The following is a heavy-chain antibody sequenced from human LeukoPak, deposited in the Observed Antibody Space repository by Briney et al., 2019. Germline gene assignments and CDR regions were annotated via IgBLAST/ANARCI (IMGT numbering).Heavy chain of an antibody. CDR3: AGDVRWLRFVFGH. J-gene: IGHJ4*02. D-gene: IGHD5-12*01. V-gene: IGHV3-23*01. Sequence: PGGSLRLSCAASGFTFSNYAMSWVRQAPGTGLEWVSGIRDTGRSTFYADSVKGRFTISRDNAKNSLYLQMNSLRDEDTAVYYCAGDVRWLRFVFGHWGQGIPVTVSS. CDR2: IRDTGRST. CDR1: GFTFSNYA.